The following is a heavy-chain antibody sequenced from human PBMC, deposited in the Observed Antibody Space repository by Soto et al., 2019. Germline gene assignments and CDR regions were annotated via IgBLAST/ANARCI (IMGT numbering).Heavy chain of an antibody. J-gene: IGHJ4*02. CDR1: GGSINDYY. V-gene: IGHV4-59*12. CDR2: IYYSGST. D-gene: IGHD3-16*01. CDR3: ARAINDYYFDS. Sequence: SETLSLTCTVSGGSINDYYWNWIRKPPGKGLEWIGYIYYSGSTNYNPSLKSRVTMSVDTSKNQFSLKLSSVTAADTAVYYCARAINDYYFDSWGQGTLVTVSS.